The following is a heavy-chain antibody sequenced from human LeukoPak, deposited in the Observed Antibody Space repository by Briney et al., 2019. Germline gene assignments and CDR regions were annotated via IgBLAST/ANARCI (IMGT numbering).Heavy chain of an antibody. CDR1: GFTFSSYW. V-gene: IGHV3-74*01. D-gene: IGHD2-2*01. CDR3: ARESGYCSSTSCYPFDY. CDR2: ISPDGSSA. Sequence: PGGSLRLSCAASGFTFSSYWMHWVRQAPGKGLVWVSRISPDGSSALYADSVKGRFTISRDNAKNTLYLQMNSLRAEDTALYYCARESGYCSSTSCYPFDYWGQGTLVTVSS. J-gene: IGHJ4*02.